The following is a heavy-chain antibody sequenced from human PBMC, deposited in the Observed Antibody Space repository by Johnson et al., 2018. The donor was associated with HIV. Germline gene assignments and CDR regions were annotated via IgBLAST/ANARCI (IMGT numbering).Heavy chain of an antibody. CDR3: AKVDGGGDTCAGYDSVDL. Sequence: VQLVESGGGVVQPGGSLRLSCAASGFTFRTYWMVWVRQVPGKRPVWVARIYNDGSRTTYADSVRGRFTISRDNAKYTVALQMNRLRVEDTAVYYCAKVDGGGDTCAGYDSVDLWGQGTLVTVSS. J-gene: IGHJ3*01. CDR1: GFTFRTYW. V-gene: IGHV3-74*03. CDR2: IYNDGSRT. D-gene: IGHD2-21*01.